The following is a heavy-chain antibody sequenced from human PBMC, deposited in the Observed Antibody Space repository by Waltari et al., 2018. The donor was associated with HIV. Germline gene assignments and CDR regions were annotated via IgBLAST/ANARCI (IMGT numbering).Heavy chain of an antibody. D-gene: IGHD2-2*01. Sequence: QVQLQESGPGLVKPSETLSLTCTVSGGSISSYYWSWIRQPPGKGLEWIGYIYYSGSTNYNPSLKSRVTRSVDTSKNQFSLKLSSVTAADTAVYYCARHPGYCSSTSCYYYYGMDVWGQGTTVTVSS. CDR2: IYYSGST. J-gene: IGHJ6*02. CDR3: ARHPGYCSSTSCYYYYGMDV. CDR1: GGSISSYY. V-gene: IGHV4-59*08.